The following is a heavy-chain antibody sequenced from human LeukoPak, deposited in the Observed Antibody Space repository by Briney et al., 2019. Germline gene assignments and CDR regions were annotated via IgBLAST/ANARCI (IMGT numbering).Heavy chain of an antibody. D-gene: IGHD3-10*01. CDR2: INHSGST. V-gene: IGHV4-38-2*02. Sequence: SETLSLTCTVSGYSISSGYYWGWIRQPPGKGLEWIGEINHSGSTNYNPSLKSRVTISVDTSKNQFSLKLSSVAAADTAVYYCARGGAWRGYYFDYWGQGTLVTVSS. CDR3: ARGGAWRGYYFDY. J-gene: IGHJ4*02. CDR1: GYSISSGYY.